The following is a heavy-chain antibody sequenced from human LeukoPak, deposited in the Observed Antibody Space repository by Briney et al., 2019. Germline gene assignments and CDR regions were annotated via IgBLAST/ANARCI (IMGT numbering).Heavy chain of an antibody. CDR1: GFTFSPYA. CDR3: ARDLGARVCDPRRCGSGYDYGRRTNYFDY. Sequence: GGSLRLSCAASGFTFSPYAMSWVRQAPGKGLEWVSSISSSSSYIYYADSVKGRFTISRDNAKNSLYLQMNSLRAEDTAVYYCARDLGARVCDPRRCGSGYDYGRRTNYFDYWGQGTLVTVSS. D-gene: IGHD5-12*01. J-gene: IGHJ4*02. CDR2: ISSSSSYI. V-gene: IGHV3-21*01.